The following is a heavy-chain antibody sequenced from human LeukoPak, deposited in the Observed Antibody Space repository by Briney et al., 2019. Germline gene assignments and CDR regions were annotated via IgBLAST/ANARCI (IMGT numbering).Heavy chain of an antibody. V-gene: IGHV3-30*18. CDR2: ISYDGSNK. J-gene: IGHJ4*02. CDR3: AKVGYDSSGYDY. CDR1: GFTFSNYG. Sequence: GGSLRLSCAASGFTFSNYGMHWVRQAPGKGLEWVAVISYDGSNKYYADSVKGRFTISRDNSKNTLYLQMNSLRAEDTAVYYCAKVGYDSSGYDYWGQGTLVTVPS. D-gene: IGHD3-22*01.